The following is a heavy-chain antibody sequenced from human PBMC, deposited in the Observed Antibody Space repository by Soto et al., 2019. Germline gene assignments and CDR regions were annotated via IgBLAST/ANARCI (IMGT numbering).Heavy chain of an antibody. CDR2: IHYSGGT. CDR3: ARDRYGSTLDY. V-gene: IGHV4-59*01. D-gene: IGHD3-10*01. CDR1: GGSISNYY. J-gene: IGHJ4*02. Sequence: SETLSLTCSISGGSISNYYWSWIRQSPGNRLEWIGYIHYSGGTNSNPSLKSRVAMSVDTSKNQFSLKLSSVTAADTAVYYCARDRYGSTLDYWGQGKLITVSS.